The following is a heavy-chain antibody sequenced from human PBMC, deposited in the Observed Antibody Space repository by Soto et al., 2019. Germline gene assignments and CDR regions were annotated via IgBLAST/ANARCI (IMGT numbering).Heavy chain of an antibody. CDR1: GGSISSGDYY. J-gene: IGHJ3*01. CDR2: IHHRGNT. D-gene: IGHD3-22*01. V-gene: IGHV4-31*03. Sequence: SETLSLTCTVYGGSISSGDYYWNWIRQHPEKGLEWIGSIHHRGNTYYSPSLESRISISIDTSKNQFSLRLSSVTAADTAVYYCAREGGSYDSGGFLIRGAFDVWGQGTTVTVSS. CDR3: AREGGSYDSGGFLIRGAFDV.